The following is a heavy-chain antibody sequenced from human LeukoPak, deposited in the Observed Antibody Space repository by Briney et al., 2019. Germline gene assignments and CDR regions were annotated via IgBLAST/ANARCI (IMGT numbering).Heavy chain of an antibody. CDR1: GGSISSGSYY. D-gene: IGHD2-15*01. CDR2: IYTSGST. CDR3: ARRRGAPLSYYYMDV. V-gene: IGHV4-61*02. J-gene: IGHJ6*03. Sequence: SETLSLTCTVSGGSISSGSYYWSWIRQPAGKGLEWIGRIYTSGSTNYNPSLKSRVTISVDTSKNQFSLKLSSVTAADTAVYYCARRRGAPLSYYYMDVWGKGTTVTVSS.